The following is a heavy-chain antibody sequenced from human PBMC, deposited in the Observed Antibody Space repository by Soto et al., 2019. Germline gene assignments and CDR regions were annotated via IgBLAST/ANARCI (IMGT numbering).Heavy chain of an antibody. CDR1: GFTFSSYA. Sequence: QVQLVESGGGVVQPGRSLRLSCAASGFTFSSYAMHWVRQAPGKGLEWVAVISYDGSNKYYADSVKGRFSISRDNSKNTLYLQMNSLRAEDTAVYYCARHKRDLRFLEWSYYFDYWGQGTLVTVSS. D-gene: IGHD3-3*01. CDR3: ARHKRDLRFLEWSYYFDY. J-gene: IGHJ4*02. CDR2: ISYDGSNK. V-gene: IGHV3-30-3*01.